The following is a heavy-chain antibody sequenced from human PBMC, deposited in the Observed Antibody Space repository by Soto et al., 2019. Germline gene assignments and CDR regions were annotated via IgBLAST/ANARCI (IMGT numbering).Heavy chain of an antibody. V-gene: IGHV4-34*01. D-gene: IGHD4-17*01. Sequence: PSETLSLTCAVYGGSFSGYYWIWIRQPPVNGLEFIGESNHMLSTDYDPSLKSRFTMSVDAWKNHVALKVRSVGAGDTAVDYCARGHPNRPNTTVRTRDYWGQGTLVTVSS. J-gene: IGHJ4*02. CDR1: GGSFSGYY. CDR3: ARGHPNRPNTTVRTRDY. CDR2: SNHMLST.